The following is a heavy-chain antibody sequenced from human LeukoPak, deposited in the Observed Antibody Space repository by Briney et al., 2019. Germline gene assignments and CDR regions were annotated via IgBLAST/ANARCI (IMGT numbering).Heavy chain of an antibody. J-gene: IGHJ4*02. Sequence: SGPTLVNPTQTLTLTCTFSGFSLSTSGMCVSWIRQPPGKALEWLARIDWDDDKYYSTSLKTRLTISKDTSKNQVVLTMTNMDPVDTATYYCARILISRYGGCYFDYWGQGTLVTVSS. V-gene: IGHV2-70*11. CDR2: IDWDDDK. D-gene: IGHD4-23*01. CDR1: GFSLSTSGMC. CDR3: ARILISRYGGCYFDY.